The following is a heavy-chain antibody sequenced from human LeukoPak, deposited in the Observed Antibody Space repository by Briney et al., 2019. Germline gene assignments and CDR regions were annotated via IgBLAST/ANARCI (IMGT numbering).Heavy chain of an antibody. D-gene: IGHD3-10*02. V-gene: IGHV3-48*03. CDR2: ISSSGSTI. J-gene: IGHJ6*04. CDR1: GFTFSSYE. CDR3: AELGITMIGGV. Sequence: GALRLSCAASGFTFSSYEMNWVRRAPGKGREGVSYISSSGSTIYYSDSVKGRFTISRDNAKNSLYLQMNSLRAEDTAVYYCAELGITMIGGVWGKGTTVTISS.